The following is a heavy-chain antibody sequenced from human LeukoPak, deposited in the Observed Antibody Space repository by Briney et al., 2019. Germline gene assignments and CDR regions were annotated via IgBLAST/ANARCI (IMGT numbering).Heavy chain of an antibody. J-gene: IGHJ4*02. Sequence: GGSLRLSCAASGFTFSRYEMHWVRQAPGKGLEWVSYISSSGSTIYYADSVKGRFIISRDNAKNSLYLQMNSLRAEDTAIYYCARDYGGSSPFDYWGQGTLVTVSS. V-gene: IGHV3-48*03. CDR2: ISSSGSTI. CDR3: ARDYGGSSPFDY. D-gene: IGHD4-23*01. CDR1: GFTFSRYE.